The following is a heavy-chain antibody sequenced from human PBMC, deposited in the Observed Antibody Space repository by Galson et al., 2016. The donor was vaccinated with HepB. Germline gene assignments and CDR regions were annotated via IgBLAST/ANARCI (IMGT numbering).Heavy chain of an antibody. CDR2: IRSKGYGGTT. CDR3: TRNYCSGGYCYSNYYMDV. Sequence: SLRLSCAASGFTFSSYAMSWFRQAPGKGLEWVGFIRSKGYGGTTEYAASVKGRFTISRDDSKSIAYLQMNSLKTEDTAVYYCTRNYCSGGYCYSNYYMDVWGKGATVTVSS. D-gene: IGHD2-15*01. CDR1: GFTFSSYA. J-gene: IGHJ6*03. V-gene: IGHV3-49*03.